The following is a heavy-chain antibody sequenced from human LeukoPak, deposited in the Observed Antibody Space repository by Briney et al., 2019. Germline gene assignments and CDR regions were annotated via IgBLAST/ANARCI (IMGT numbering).Heavy chain of an antibody. D-gene: IGHD3-22*01. J-gene: IGHJ3*02. V-gene: IGHV4-30-2*01. CDR1: GGSISSSSYS. CDR2: IYHSGST. CDR3: ARLTYYYDSSGYYDAFDI. Sequence: PSETLSLTCTVSGGSISSSSYSWSWIRQPPGKGLEWIGYIYHSGSTYYNPSLKSRVTISVDRSKNQFSLKLSSVTAADTAVYYCARLTYYYDSSGYYDAFDIWGQGTMVTVSS.